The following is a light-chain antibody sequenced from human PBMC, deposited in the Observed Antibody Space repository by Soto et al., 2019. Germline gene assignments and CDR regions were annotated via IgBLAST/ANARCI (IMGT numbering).Light chain of an antibody. Sequence: QSALTQPASVSGSPGPSITLTCTGSTSDVGGYDSVSWYQQHPGKAPRLLIYNVNNRPSGVSNRFSGSKSANTASLTISGLQAEHEADYYCGSSSTTATPVILGGGTKLTV. J-gene: IGLJ2*01. CDR1: TSDVGGYDS. V-gene: IGLV2-14*03. CDR2: NVN. CDR3: GSSSTTATPVI.